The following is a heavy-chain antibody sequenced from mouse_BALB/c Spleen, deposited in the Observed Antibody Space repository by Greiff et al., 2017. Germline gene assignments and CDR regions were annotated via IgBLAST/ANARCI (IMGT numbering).Heavy chain of an antibody. CDR2: IYPGDGDT. J-gene: IGHJ4*01. Sequence: VQLQESGAELVRPGSSVKISCKASGYAFSSYWMNWVKQRPGQGLEWIGQIYPGDGDTNYNGKFKGKATLTADKSSSTAYMQLSSLTSEDSAVYFCTRTPLYYYGSSYDDYYAMDYWGQGTSVTVSS. D-gene: IGHD1-1*01. CDR1: GYAFSSYW. CDR3: TRTPLYYYGSSYDDYYAMDY. V-gene: IGHV1-80*01.